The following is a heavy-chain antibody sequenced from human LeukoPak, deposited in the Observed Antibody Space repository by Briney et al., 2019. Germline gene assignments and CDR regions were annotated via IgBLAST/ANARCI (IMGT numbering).Heavy chain of an antibody. J-gene: IGHJ4*02. V-gene: IGHV3-7*03. Sequence: GGSLRLSCAASGITFSSYWMSWVRQAPGKGLEWVANINQDASETQYADSVQGRFTISRDNAKNSLYVQMNSLRTDDTALYYCAKAAWVYCGADCYPPLDYWGQGTLVTVSS. D-gene: IGHD2-21*02. CDR3: AKAAWVYCGADCYPPLDY. CDR1: GITFSSYW. CDR2: INQDASET.